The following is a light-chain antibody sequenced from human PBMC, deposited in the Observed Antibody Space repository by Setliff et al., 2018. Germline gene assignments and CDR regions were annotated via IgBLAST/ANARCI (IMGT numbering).Light chain of an antibody. CDR3: SSYAVSNNGLV. CDR1: SSDVGGYKY. CDR2: EVS. J-gene: IGLJ1*01. V-gene: IGLV2-8*01. Sequence: QSVLTQPPSASGSPGQSVTISCTGSSSDVGGYKYVSWYQQHPGKAPKLMIYEVSKRPSGVPDRSSGSKSGNTASLTVSGLQAEDEADYYCSSYAVSNNGLVFGTGTKVTVL.